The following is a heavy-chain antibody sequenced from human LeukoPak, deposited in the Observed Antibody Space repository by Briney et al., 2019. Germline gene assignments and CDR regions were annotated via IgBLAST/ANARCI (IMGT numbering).Heavy chain of an antibody. CDR2: IYHGGST. J-gene: IGHJ4*02. V-gene: IGHV4-4*02. D-gene: IGHD6-19*01. Sequence: PSGTLSLTCAVSGGSISSSNWWSWVRQPPGKGLEWIGEIYHGGSTNYNPSLKSRVTISVDKSKNQFSLELSSVTAADTAVYYCARTYYSSGWHHFDYWGQGTLVTVSS. CDR1: GGSISSSNW. CDR3: ARTYYSSGWHHFDY.